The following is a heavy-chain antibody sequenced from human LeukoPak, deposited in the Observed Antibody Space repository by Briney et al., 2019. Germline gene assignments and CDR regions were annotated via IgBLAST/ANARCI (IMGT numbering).Heavy chain of an antibody. CDR3: ARRPRGYGSGSFPLDY. Sequence: ASVKVSCKASGYTFTGYYMHWVRQAPGQGLEWMGWISAYNGNTNYAQKLQGRVTMTTDTSTSTAYMELRSLRSDDTAVYYCARRPRGYGSGSFPLDYWGQGTLVTVSS. V-gene: IGHV1-18*04. D-gene: IGHD3-10*01. CDR2: ISAYNGNT. J-gene: IGHJ4*02. CDR1: GYTFTGYY.